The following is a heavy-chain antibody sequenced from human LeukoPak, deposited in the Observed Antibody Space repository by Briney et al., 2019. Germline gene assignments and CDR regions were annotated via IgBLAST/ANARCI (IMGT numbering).Heavy chain of an antibody. CDR1: GFTFSASA. Sequence: GGSLRLSCSASGFTFSASAMHWVRQAPGRGLEYVSAISSNGGSTYYADSLKGRFTISRDNAKNSLYLQMNSLRAEDTAVYYCARIPEVYSSSWFLDYWGQGTLVTVSS. J-gene: IGHJ4*02. CDR3: ARIPEVYSSSWFLDY. CDR2: ISSNGGST. D-gene: IGHD6-13*01. V-gene: IGHV3-64*04.